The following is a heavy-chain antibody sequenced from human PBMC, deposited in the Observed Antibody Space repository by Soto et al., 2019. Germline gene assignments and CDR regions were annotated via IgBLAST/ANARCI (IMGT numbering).Heavy chain of an antibody. J-gene: IGHJ1*01. V-gene: IGHV1-69*13. Sequence: SVKVSCKASGGTFSSYAISWVRQAPGQGLEWMGGIIPIFGTANYAQKFQGRVTIAADESTSTAYMELSSLRSEDTAVYYCAGEENCSGGTCYSEYFHRWGQGTLVTVSS. D-gene: IGHD2-15*01. CDR3: AGEENCSGGTCYSEYFHR. CDR2: IIPIFGTA. CDR1: GGTFSSYA.